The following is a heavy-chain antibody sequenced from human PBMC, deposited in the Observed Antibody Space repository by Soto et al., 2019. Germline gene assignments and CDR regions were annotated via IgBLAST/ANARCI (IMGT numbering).Heavy chain of an antibody. Sequence: ASVKVSCKASGGTFSSYAISWVRQAPGQGLEWMGGIIPIFGTANYAQKFQGRVTITADESTSTAYMELSSLRSEDTAIYYCARDPYSSTTVTIMDYWGRGTLVTVSS. D-gene: IGHD4-17*01. CDR1: GGTFSSYA. CDR2: IIPIFGTA. J-gene: IGHJ4*02. V-gene: IGHV1-69*13. CDR3: ARDPYSSTTVTIMDY.